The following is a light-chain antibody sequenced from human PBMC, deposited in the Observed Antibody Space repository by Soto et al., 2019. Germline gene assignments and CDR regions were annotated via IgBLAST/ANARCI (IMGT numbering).Light chain of an antibody. V-gene: IGKV1-12*01. J-gene: IGKJ4*01. CDR3: QQADIFPLT. CDR1: QDISNY. CDR2: AAS. Sequence: IQLTQSPSSGSASVGDRVVITCRASQDISNYLAWYQQKPGDAPELLIYAASRLKRGVPSRFSGSGSGTDFTLIIDSLQPEDFATYYCQQADIFPLTFGGGTKVEI.